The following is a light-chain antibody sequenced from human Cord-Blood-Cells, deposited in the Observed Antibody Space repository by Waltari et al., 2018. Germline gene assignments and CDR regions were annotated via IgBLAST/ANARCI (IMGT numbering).Light chain of an antibody. J-gene: IGLJ3*02. Sequence: QSALTQPASVSGSPVQSITISCTGTSSDVGSYNLVSWYQQRPGKAPKLMIYEGSKRPSGVSNRFSGSKSGNTASLTISGLQAEDEADYYCCSYAGSSTLVFGGGTKLTVL. V-gene: IGLV2-23*01. CDR3: CSYAGSSTLV. CDR1: SSDVGSYNL. CDR2: EGS.